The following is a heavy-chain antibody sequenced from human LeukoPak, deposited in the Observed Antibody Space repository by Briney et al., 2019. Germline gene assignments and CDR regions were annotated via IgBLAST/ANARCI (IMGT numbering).Heavy chain of an antibody. CDR2: ISGSGGST. Sequence: GGSLRLSCAASGFTFNSYAMSWVRQAPGKGLEWVSAISGSGGSTYYADSVKGRFTISRDNSKNTLYLQMNSLRAEDTAVYYCAKARVWWLRNWFDPWGQGTLVTVSS. CDR3: AKARVWWLRNWFDP. J-gene: IGHJ5*02. D-gene: IGHD5-12*01. V-gene: IGHV3-23*01. CDR1: GFTFNSYA.